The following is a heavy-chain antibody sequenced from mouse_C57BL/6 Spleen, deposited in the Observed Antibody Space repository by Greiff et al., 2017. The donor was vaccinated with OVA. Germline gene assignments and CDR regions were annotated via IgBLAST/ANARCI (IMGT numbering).Heavy chain of an antibody. V-gene: IGHV1-80*01. J-gene: IGHJ1*03. CDR1: GYAFSSYW. Sequence: VQLQQSGAELVKPGASVKISCKASGYAFSSYWMNWVKQRPGKGLEWIGQIYPGDGDTNYNGKFKGKATLTADKSSSTAYMQLSSLTSEDSAVYFCARSTTVVADYWYFDVWGTGTTVTVSS. CDR3: ARSTTVVADYWYFDV. CDR2: IYPGDGDT. D-gene: IGHD1-1*01.